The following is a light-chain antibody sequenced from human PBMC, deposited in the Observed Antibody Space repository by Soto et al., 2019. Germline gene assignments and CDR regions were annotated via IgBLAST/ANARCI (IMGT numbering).Light chain of an antibody. J-gene: IGKJ2*01. CDR3: QQYDNWPYT. CDR1: QSVSRS. V-gene: IGKV3-15*01. Sequence: DIVMTQSPATLSVSPGERATLSCRAVQSVSRSLAWYQQKPGQAPRLLIYDASTMATGIPARFSGSGSGTEFTLAISSLQSEDFAVYNCQQYDNWPYTFGQGTKLEIK. CDR2: DAS.